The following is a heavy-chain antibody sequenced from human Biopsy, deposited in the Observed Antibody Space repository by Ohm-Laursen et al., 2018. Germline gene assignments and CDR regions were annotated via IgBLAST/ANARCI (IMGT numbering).Heavy chain of an antibody. Sequence: SLRLSCTASGFPFTGFSMDWVRQAPGKGLEWVASITSGSSYIYYADSVKGRFTISRDNPKNSLYLQMNSLRADDSAVYFCAREQPALSVGGGWFDSWGQGTLVIVSS. V-gene: IGHV3-21*01. D-gene: IGHD3-16*01. CDR3: AREQPALSVGGGWFDS. J-gene: IGHJ5*01. CDR1: GFPFTGFS. CDR2: ITSGSSYI.